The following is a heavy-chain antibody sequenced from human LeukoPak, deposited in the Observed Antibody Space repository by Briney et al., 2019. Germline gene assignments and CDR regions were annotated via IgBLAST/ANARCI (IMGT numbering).Heavy chain of an antibody. CDR3: ARGGYSYDNWFDP. D-gene: IGHD5-18*01. CDR2: IYYSGST. J-gene: IGHJ5*02. Sequence: PSETLSLTCTVSGGSISSSSYYWSWIRQPPGTGLEWIGYIYYSGSTNYNPSLKSRVTISVDTSKNQFSLKLSSVTAADTAVYYCARGGYSYDNWFDPWGQGTLVTVSS. CDR1: GGSISSSSYY. V-gene: IGHV4-61*01.